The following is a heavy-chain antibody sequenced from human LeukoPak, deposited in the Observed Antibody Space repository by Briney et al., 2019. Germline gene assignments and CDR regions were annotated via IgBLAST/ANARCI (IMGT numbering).Heavy chain of an antibody. Sequence: ASVKVSCKASGYTFTSYDINWVRQATGPGLEWMGWMNTNSGNTGYAQKFQGRVTMTRNTPISTAYMELSSLRSEDTAVYYCARISSSWYVGYYYYGMDVWGQGTTVTVSS. D-gene: IGHD6-13*01. V-gene: IGHV1-8*01. CDR2: MNTNSGNT. J-gene: IGHJ6*02. CDR3: ARISSSWYVGYYYYGMDV. CDR1: GYTFTSYD.